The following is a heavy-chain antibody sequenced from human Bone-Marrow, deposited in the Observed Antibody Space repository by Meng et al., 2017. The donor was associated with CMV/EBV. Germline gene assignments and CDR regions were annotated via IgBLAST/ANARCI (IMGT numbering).Heavy chain of an antibody. Sequence: GSLRLSCTVSGGSISSSSYYWGWIRQPPGKGLEWIGSIYYSGSTYYNPSLKSRVTISVDTSKNQFSLKLSSVTAADTAVYYCARETRTDYDFWSGYDYYYGMDVWGQGNTVNVAS. D-gene: IGHD3-3*01. V-gene: IGHV4-39*07. J-gene: IGHJ6*02. CDR2: IYYSGST. CDR3: ARETRTDYDFWSGYDYYYGMDV. CDR1: GGSISSSSYY.